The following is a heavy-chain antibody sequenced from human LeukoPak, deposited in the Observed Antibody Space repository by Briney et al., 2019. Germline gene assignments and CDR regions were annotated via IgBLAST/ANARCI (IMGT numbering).Heavy chain of an antibody. CDR1: GFTFSSYA. Sequence: GGSLRLSCAASGFTFSSYAMSWVRQAPGKGLEWVSAISGSGGSTYYADSVKGRFTISRDNSKNTLYLQMNSLRAEDTAVYCCAKGGFGEFGLNWFDPWGQGTLVTVSS. J-gene: IGHJ5*02. CDR3: AKGGFGEFGLNWFDP. D-gene: IGHD3-10*01. V-gene: IGHV3-23*01. CDR2: ISGSGGST.